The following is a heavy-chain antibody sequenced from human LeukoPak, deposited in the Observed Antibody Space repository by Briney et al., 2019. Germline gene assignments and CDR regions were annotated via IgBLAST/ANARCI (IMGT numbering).Heavy chain of an antibody. Sequence: GGSLRLSCAASGFTFSTYWMSWVRQAPGKGLEGAANIKQDGSEKYYVDSVKGRFTISRDNAKNSLYLQMNSLRAEDTAVYYCARGIEQWLAGDYWGQGTLVTVSS. CDR3: ARGIEQWLAGDY. D-gene: IGHD6-19*01. CDR2: IKQDGSEK. V-gene: IGHV3-7*01. J-gene: IGHJ4*02. CDR1: GFTFSTYW.